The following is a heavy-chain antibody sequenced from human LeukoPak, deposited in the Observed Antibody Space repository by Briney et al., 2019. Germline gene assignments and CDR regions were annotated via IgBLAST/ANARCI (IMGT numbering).Heavy chain of an antibody. J-gene: IGHJ5*02. CDR1: GYTFTSYA. Sequence: EASVKVSCKASGYTFTSYAMNWVRQAPGQGLEWMGWINTNTGNPTYARGFTGRFVFSLDTSVSTAYLQISSLKAEDTAVYYCARDGNFPYCSGGSCYFKPRNWFDPWGQGTLVTVSS. CDR3: ARDGNFPYCSGGSCYFKPRNWFDP. CDR2: INTNTGNP. V-gene: IGHV7-4-1*02. D-gene: IGHD2-15*01.